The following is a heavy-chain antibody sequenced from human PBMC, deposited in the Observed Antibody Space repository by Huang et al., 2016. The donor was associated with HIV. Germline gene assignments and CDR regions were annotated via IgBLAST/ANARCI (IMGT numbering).Heavy chain of an antibody. V-gene: IGHV1-69*13. Sequence: QVQLVQSGAEVKKPGSSLRVSCRASGDTFRKYAISWVRQAPGQGLEWMEGKMPIFGEPKYAQKFQGRITITAQESTSTIYVELSRLTFQDTAIYYCARGLWDSTWDGTDWLLRHFDSWGLGTLVTISS. J-gene: IGHJ4*02. CDR1: GDTFRKYA. CDR3: ARGLWDSTWDGTDWLLRHFDS. D-gene: IGHD1-26*01. CDR2: KMPIFGEP.